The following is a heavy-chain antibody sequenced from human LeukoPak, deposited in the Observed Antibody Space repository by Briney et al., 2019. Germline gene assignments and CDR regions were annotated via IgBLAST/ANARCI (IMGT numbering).Heavy chain of an antibody. Sequence: GGSLRLSCAASGFTFSSYDMHWVRQAPGKGLEWVSAISGSGGSTYYADSVKGRFTISRDNSKNTLYLQMNSLRAEDTAVYYCAKDRAPFGYYGSGSSGYWGQGTLVTVSS. D-gene: IGHD3-10*01. CDR2: ISGSGGST. V-gene: IGHV3-23*01. CDR3: AKDRAPFGYYGSGSSGY. J-gene: IGHJ4*02. CDR1: GFTFSSYD.